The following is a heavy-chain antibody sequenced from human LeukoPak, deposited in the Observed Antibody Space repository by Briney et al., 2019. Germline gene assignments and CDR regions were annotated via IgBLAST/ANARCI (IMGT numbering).Heavy chain of an antibody. CDR1: GFTVSSNY. J-gene: IGHJ4*02. V-gene: IGHV3-21*01. CDR3: ASQDWLEYYFDY. D-gene: IGHD3-9*01. Sequence: GSLRLSCAASGFTVSSNYMSWVRQAPGKGLEWVSSISSSSSYIYYADSVKGRFTISRDNAKNSLYLQMNSLRAEDTAVYYCASQDWLEYYFDYWGQGTLVTVSS. CDR2: ISSSSSYI.